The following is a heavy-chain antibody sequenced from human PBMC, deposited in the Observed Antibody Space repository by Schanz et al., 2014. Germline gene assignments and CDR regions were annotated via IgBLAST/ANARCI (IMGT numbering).Heavy chain of an antibody. Sequence: QVQLVESGGGLVQPGGSLRLSCAASGFTFSTYAMTWVRQAPGKGLEWIGEINHSGSTNYNPSLKSRVTISVDTSKNHFSLKVRSVTAADTAVYYCARARGSNRGPRKYYFDYWGQGTLVTVSS. CDR3: ARARGSNRGPRKYYFDY. V-gene: IGHV4-34*01. CDR1: GFTFSTYA. J-gene: IGHJ4*02. CDR2: INHSGST.